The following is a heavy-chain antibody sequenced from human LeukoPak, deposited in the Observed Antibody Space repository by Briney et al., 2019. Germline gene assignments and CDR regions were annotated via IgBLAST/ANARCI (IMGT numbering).Heavy chain of an antibody. Sequence: ASVKVSCKASGDTFTTYDVNWVRQATGQGLEWMGCLNPNSGNTGYVQKFQGRVTMTMNTSISTAYMELTSLTSEDTAVYYCARSTMGARRKYDYWGQGTLVAVSS. V-gene: IGHV1-8*01. D-gene: IGHD1-26*01. CDR2: LNPNSGNT. CDR3: ARSTMGARRKYDY. J-gene: IGHJ4*02. CDR1: GDTFTTYD.